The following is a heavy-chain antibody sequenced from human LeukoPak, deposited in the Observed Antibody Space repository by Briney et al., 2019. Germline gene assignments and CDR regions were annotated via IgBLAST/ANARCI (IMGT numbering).Heavy chain of an antibody. D-gene: IGHD2-2*01. Sequence: NASETLSLTCAVYGDSFRCYYWSWIRQPPGKGLEWIEEINHSGSTNYNPSLKGRVTISVDTSKNQFFLKLSSVTAAETAVYYCARGDIVAVPAASYSSGLYYFDCWGQGTLVTVSS. CDR1: GDSFRCYY. CDR3: ARGDIVAVPAASYSSGLYYFDC. V-gene: IGHV4-34*01. CDR2: INHSGST. J-gene: IGHJ4*02.